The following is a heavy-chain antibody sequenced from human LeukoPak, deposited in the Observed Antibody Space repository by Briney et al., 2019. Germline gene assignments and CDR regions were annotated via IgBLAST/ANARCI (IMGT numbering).Heavy chain of an antibody. CDR1: GFTFSSYE. CDR2: ISSSSSYI. J-gene: IGHJ4*02. CDR3: AKGGTMIVGSLDY. V-gene: IGHV3-21*01. Sequence: GGSLRLSCAASGFTFSSYEMNWVRQAPGKGLEWVSSISSSSSYIYYADSVKGRFTISRDNAKNSLYLQMNSLRAEDTAVYYCAKGGTMIVGSLDYWGQGTLVTVSS. D-gene: IGHD3-22*01.